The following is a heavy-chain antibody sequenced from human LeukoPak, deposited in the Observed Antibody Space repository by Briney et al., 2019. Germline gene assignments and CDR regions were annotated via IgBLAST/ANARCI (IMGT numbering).Heavy chain of an antibody. J-gene: IGHJ3*02. CDR2: INHSGST. D-gene: IGHD3-10*01. CDR3: AKSITMVRGAPRAFDI. CDR1: GGSFSGYY. Sequence: PSETLSLTCAVYGGSFSGYYWSWIRQPPGKWLEWIGEINHSGSTDYNPSLKSRFTISVDTSKNQISLKLSSVTAADTAVYYCAKSITMVRGAPRAFDIWGQGTMVTVSS. V-gene: IGHV4-34*01.